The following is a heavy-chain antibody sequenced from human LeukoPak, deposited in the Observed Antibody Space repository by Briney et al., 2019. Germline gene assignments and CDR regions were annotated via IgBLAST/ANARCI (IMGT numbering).Heavy chain of an antibody. CDR3: AKPRDSIVGTTTPTRFATLDI. Sequence: GGSLRLSCAASGFTFSSNAMGWVRQAPGKGLEWVSAISTGGGSTYYADSVKGRFTISRDNPNNTLYLQMNNLRAEDTAVYYCAKPRDSIVGTTTPTRFATLDIWGQGTMVTVSS. D-gene: IGHD1-26*01. CDR2: ISTGGGST. V-gene: IGHV3-23*01. J-gene: IGHJ3*02. CDR1: GFTFSSNA.